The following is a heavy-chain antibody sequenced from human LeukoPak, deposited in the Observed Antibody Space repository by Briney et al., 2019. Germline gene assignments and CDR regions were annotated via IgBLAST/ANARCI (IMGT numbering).Heavy chain of an antibody. J-gene: IGHJ4*02. D-gene: IGHD3-22*01. CDR1: GGTFSSYA. CDR3: ARDSQTYYYDSSGYP. Sequence: SVKVSCKASGGTFSSYAISWVRQAPGQGLEWMGRITPILGIANYAQKFQGRVTITADKSTSTAYMELSSLRSEDTAVYYCARDSQTYYYDSSGYPWGQGTLVTVSS. V-gene: IGHV1-69*04. CDR2: ITPILGIA.